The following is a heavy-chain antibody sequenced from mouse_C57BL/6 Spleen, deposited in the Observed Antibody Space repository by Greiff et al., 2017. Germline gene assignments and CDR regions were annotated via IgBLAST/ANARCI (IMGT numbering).Heavy chain of an antibody. CDR1: GYTFTSYW. D-gene: IGHD2-4*01. J-gene: IGHJ2*01. CDR3: ARRFYYDYGRGY. Sequence: QVQLQQPGAELVKPGASVKMSCKASGYTFTSYWITWVKQRPGQGLEWIGDIYPGSGSTNYNEKFKSKATLTVDTSSSTAYMQLSSLTSEDSAVYYCARRFYYDYGRGYWGQGTTLTVSS. V-gene: IGHV1-55*01. CDR2: IYPGSGST.